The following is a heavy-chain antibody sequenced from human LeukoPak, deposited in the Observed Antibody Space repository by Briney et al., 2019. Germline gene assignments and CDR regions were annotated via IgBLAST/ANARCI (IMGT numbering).Heavy chain of an antibody. V-gene: IGHV4-34*01. CDR2: INHSGST. CDR3: ARGGQWLVL. CDR1: GGSFSGYY. J-gene: IGHJ4*02. Sequence: SETLSLTCAVYGGSFSGYYWSWIRQPPGKGLEWIGEINHSGSTNYNPSLKSRVTISVDTSKNQFSLKLSSVTAADTAVYYCARGGQWLVLWGQGTLVTVSS. D-gene: IGHD6-19*01.